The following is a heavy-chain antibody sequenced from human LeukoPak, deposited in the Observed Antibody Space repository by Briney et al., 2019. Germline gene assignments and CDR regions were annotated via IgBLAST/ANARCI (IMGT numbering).Heavy chain of an antibody. CDR1: GGSFSGYY. Sequence: KSSETLSLTCAVYGGSFSGYYWSWTRQPPGKGLEWTGEINHSGSTNYNPSLKSRVTISVDTSKNQFSLKLSSVTAADTAVYYCARGLGSSTSYYYYYGMDVWGQGTTVTVSS. D-gene: IGHD2-2*01. CDR3: ARGLGSSTSYYYYYGMDV. J-gene: IGHJ6*02. V-gene: IGHV4-34*01. CDR2: INHSGST.